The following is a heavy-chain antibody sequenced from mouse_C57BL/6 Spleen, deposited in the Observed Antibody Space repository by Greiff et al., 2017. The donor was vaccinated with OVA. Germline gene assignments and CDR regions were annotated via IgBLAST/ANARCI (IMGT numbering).Heavy chain of an antibody. V-gene: IGHV8-12*01. D-gene: IGHD2-10*02. Sequence: QVTLKVCGPGILQSSQTLSLTCSFSGFSLSTSGMGVSWIRQPSGKGLEWLAHIYWDDDKRYNPSLKSRLTISKDTSRNQVFLKITSVDTADTATYYCARRGGYGSPWFAYWGQGTLVTVSA. CDR2: IYWDDDK. J-gene: IGHJ3*01. CDR1: GFSLSTSGMG. CDR3: ARRGGYGSPWFAY.